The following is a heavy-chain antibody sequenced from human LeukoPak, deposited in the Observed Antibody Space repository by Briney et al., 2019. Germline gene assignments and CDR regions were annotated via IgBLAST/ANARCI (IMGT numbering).Heavy chain of an antibody. V-gene: IGHV4-59*12. D-gene: IGHD3-9*01. J-gene: IGHJ4*02. CDR1: GGSISSYY. CDR3: ARAYDILTGYPN. CDR2: IHYSGST. Sequence: SETLSLTCTVSGGSISSYYWSWIRQPPGKGLEWIGYIHYSGSTNYNPSLKSRVTISVDTSKNQFSLKLSSVTAADTAVYYCARAYDILTGYPNWGQGTLVTVSS.